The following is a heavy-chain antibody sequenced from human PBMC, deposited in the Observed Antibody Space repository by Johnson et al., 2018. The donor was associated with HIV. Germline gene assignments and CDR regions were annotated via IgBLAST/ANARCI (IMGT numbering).Heavy chain of an antibody. CDR3: AKARHDYGGTDDAFDI. V-gene: IGHV3-33*06. D-gene: IGHD4-23*01. CDR1: GFTFSSYG. CDR2: IWYDGSNK. Sequence: VQLVESGGGVVQPGRSLRLSCAASGFTFSSYGMHWVRQAPGKGLEWVAVIWYDGSNKYYADYVKGRFTISRDNSKNTLYLQMNSLRAEDTAVYYCAKARHDYGGTDDAFDIWGQGTMVTVSS. J-gene: IGHJ3*02.